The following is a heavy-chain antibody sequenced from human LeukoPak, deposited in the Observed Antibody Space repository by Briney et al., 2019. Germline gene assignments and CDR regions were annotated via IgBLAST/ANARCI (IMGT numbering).Heavy chain of an antibody. CDR1: GGSISSYY. CDR3: AGEYSGSYYFDY. CDR2: IYYSGST. V-gene: IGHV4-59*01. Sequence: PSETLSLTCTISGGSISSYYWSWIRQPPGKGLEWIGYIYYSGSTNCNPSLKSRVTISVDTSKNQFSLKLSSVAAADTAVYYCAGEYSGSYYFDYWGQGTLVTVSS. J-gene: IGHJ4*02. D-gene: IGHD1-26*01.